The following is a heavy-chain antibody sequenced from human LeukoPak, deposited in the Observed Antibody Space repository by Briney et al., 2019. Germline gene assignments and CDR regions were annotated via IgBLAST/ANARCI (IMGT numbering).Heavy chain of an antibody. CDR2: ISSSGSTI. Sequence: GGSLRLSCAASGFTFSRHWMSWVRQAPGKGLEWVSYISSSGSTIYYADSVKGRFTISRDNAKNSLYLQMNSLRAEDTAVYYCARVPRYYYGSGPFDYWGQGTLVTVSS. V-gene: IGHV3-11*01. J-gene: IGHJ4*02. CDR3: ARVPRYYYGSGPFDY. D-gene: IGHD3-10*01. CDR1: GFTFSRHW.